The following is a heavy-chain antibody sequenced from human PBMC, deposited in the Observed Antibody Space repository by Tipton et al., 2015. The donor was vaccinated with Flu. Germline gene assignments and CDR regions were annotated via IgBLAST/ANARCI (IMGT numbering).Heavy chain of an antibody. CDR1: GVTLGDFS. D-gene: IGHD3-16*02. CDR2: IRRTVFDETT. CDR3: NANRIRLGEFSSS. Sequence: VQLVQSGGGLVQPGRSLRLSCTGSGVTLGDFSITWVRQAPGKGLEWVGFIRRTVFDETTDYAASVRGRFSISRDDSKNIAYLQMNSLKTEDTAVYYCNANRIRLGEFSSSWGRGTLVIVSS. J-gene: IGHJ4*02. V-gene: IGHV3-49*04.